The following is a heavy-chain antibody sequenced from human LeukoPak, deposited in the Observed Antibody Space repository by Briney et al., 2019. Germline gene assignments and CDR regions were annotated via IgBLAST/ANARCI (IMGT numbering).Heavy chain of an antibody. CDR3: ATGRAYSSVDY. J-gene: IGHJ4*02. CDR2: IYYTGST. Sequence: SETLSLTCTVSGGSISSYYWSWIRQPPGKGLEWIGCIYYTGSTNYNPSLKSRVTISVDTSKNQFSLKLSSVTAADTAVYYCATGRAYSSVDYWGQGTLVTISS. D-gene: IGHD6-19*01. CDR1: GGSISSYY. V-gene: IGHV4-59*01.